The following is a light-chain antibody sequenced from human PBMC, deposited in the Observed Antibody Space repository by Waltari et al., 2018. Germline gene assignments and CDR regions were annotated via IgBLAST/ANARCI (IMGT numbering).Light chain of an antibody. V-gene: IGLV1-47*02. CDR3: ATWDDSLNAWV. CDR1: SSNIGANY. Sequence: QSVLTQSPSASGTPGQRVTMSCSGSSSNIGANYVYWYQQFPGTAPRLISFSSNHRPSGVPDRFSGYKSGTSASLAISGLRYEDEADYYCATWDDSLNAWVFGGGTRLTAL. CDR2: SSN. J-gene: IGLJ3*02.